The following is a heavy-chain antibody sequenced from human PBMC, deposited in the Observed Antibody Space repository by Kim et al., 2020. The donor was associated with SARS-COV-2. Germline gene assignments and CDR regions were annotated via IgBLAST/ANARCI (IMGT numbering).Heavy chain of an antibody. V-gene: IGHV1-18*04. CDR2: ISAYNGNT. Sequence: ASVKVSCKASGYTFTSYGISWVRQAPGQGLEWMGWISAYNGNTNYAQKLQGRVTMTTDTSTSTAYMELRSLRSDDTAVYYCARDGDTAQFFQSIYWGQGTLVTVSS. CDR3: ARDGDTAQFFQSIY. J-gene: IGHJ4*02. CDR1: GYTFTSYG. D-gene: IGHD5-18*01.